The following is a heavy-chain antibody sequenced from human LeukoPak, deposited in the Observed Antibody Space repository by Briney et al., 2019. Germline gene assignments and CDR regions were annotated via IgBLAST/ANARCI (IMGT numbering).Heavy chain of an antibody. CDR2: IYTNETT. D-gene: IGHD1-26*01. CDR3: ARSRGSHRYYYGLDV. Sequence: SETLSLTCTVSGGSISSYHWSWIRQAAGKGLEWIGRIYTNETTNYNPSLKSRVTMSIDTSKNQFSLRLRSVTAADTAVYYCARSRGSHRYYYGLDVWGQGTTVTVSS. J-gene: IGHJ6*02. CDR1: GGSISSYH. V-gene: IGHV4-4*07.